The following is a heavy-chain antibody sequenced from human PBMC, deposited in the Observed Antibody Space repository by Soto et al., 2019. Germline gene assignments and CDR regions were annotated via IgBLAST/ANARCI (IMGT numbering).Heavy chain of an antibody. CDR1: GFTFSSYT. V-gene: IGHV3-21*01. Sequence: GGSLRLSCAASGFTFSSYTMNWVRQAPGKGLEWVSSISSSSSYIYYADSVKGRFTISRDNAKNSLYLQMNSLRAEDTAVYYCARAVLPATASFDYWGQGTLVTVSS. CDR3: ARAVLPATASFDY. CDR2: ISSSSSYI. D-gene: IGHD2-2*01. J-gene: IGHJ4*02.